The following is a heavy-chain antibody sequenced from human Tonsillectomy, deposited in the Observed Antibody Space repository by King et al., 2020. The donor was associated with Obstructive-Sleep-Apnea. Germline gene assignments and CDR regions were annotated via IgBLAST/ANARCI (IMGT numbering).Heavy chain of an antibody. V-gene: IGHV3-15*01. CDR1: GFTFINAW. CDR2: LKSKTGGGKT. Sequence: VQLVESAGGLVKPGGSLILSFAASGFTFINAWMSWVLQAPGKGLEWVGRLKSKTGGGKTDHAAPVKGRFTISRDDSKNTLYLQMNSLKIEDTAIYYCSTEDDWGQGTLVTVSS. CDR3: STEDD. J-gene: IGHJ4*02.